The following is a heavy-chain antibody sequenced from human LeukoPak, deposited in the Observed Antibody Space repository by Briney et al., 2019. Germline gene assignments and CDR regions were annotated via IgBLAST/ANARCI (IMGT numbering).Heavy chain of an antibody. CDR2: ISSSSYI. Sequence: GGSLRLSCAAPGFTFSSYSMDWVRQAPGKGLEWVSSISSSSYIYYADSVKGRFTISRDNAKNSLYLQMNSLRAEDTAVYYCARAYSGYDYQGRPTNFDYWGQGTLVTVSS. CDR1: GFTFSSYS. D-gene: IGHD5-12*01. J-gene: IGHJ4*02. CDR3: ARAYSGYDYQGRPTNFDY. V-gene: IGHV3-21*01.